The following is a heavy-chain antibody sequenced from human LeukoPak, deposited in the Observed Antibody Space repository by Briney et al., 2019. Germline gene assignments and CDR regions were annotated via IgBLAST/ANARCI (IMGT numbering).Heavy chain of an antibody. Sequence: GGSLRLSCTASGFTFSAYWISWVRQAPGKGLEWVANIKQDGSEKYYVDSVKGRFTVSKDNARNSLFLQMNSLRTEDTAVYYCARGRISMVRGLIRVTHFDSWGQGTLATVSS. CDR2: IKQDGSEK. V-gene: IGHV3-7*01. CDR1: GFTFSAYW. CDR3: ARGRISMVRGLIRVTHFDS. D-gene: IGHD3-10*01. J-gene: IGHJ4*02.